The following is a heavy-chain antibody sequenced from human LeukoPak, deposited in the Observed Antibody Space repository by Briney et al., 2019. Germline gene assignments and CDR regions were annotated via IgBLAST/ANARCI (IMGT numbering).Heavy chain of an antibody. CDR3: SKRSNLNDDLPPYYMDV. CDR2: INSVGSST. V-gene: IGHV3-74*03. CDR1: GLTFSSYW. J-gene: IGHJ6*03. D-gene: IGHD1-1*01. Sequence: PGGSLRLSCAASGLTFSSYWMHWVRHAPGKGLVWVSRINSVGSSTMYADSVKGRFTISRDNAKNTLYLQMNSLRAEDTAVYYCSKRSNLNDDLPPYYMDVWGKGTTVTVSS.